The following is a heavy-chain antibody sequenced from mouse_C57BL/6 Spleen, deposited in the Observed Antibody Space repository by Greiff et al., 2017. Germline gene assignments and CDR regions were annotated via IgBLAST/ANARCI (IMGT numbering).Heavy chain of an antibody. CDR1: GFTFSDYG. J-gene: IGHJ3*01. Sequence: EVQVVESGGGLVKPGGSLKLSCAASGFTFSDYGMHWVRQAPEKGLEWVAYISSGSSTIYYADTVKGRFTISRDNAKNTLFLQMTSLRSEDTAMYYCARKYYDYEAWFAYWGQGTLVTVSA. V-gene: IGHV5-17*01. CDR2: ISSGSSTI. D-gene: IGHD2-4*01. CDR3: ARKYYDYEAWFAY.